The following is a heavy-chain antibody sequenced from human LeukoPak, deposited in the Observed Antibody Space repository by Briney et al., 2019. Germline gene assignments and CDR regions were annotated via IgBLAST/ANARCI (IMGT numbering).Heavy chain of an antibody. CDR3: AREQHRTAEYFQH. V-gene: IGHV1-2*02. D-gene: IGHD6-13*01. CDR2: INPNTGDT. Sequence: EASVKVSCKASGYTFTGYYIHWVRQAPGQGLEWMGWINPNTGDTNYAQKFQGRVTMTRDTSISTAYMELSRLRSDDTAVYYCAREQHRTAEYFQHWGQGTLVTVSS. CDR1: GYTFTGYY. J-gene: IGHJ1*01.